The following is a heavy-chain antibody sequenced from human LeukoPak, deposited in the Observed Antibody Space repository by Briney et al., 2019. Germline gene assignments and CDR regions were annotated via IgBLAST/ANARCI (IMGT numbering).Heavy chain of an antibody. D-gene: IGHD3-3*01. Sequence: PSGTLSLTCAVSGGSISSSNWWSWVRQPPGKGLEWIGEIYYSGSTNYNPSLKSRVTISVDTSKNQFSLKLSSVTAADTAVYYCAREVIFWSGYGLNAFDIWGQGTMVTVSS. CDR3: AREVIFWSGYGLNAFDI. CDR1: GGSISSSNW. J-gene: IGHJ3*02. CDR2: IYYSGST. V-gene: IGHV4-4*02.